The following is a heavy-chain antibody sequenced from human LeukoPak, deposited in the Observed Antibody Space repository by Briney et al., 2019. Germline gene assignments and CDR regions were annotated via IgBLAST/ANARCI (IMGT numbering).Heavy chain of an antibody. V-gene: IGHV3-23*01. CDR2: ISGSGGST. J-gene: IGHJ4*02. CDR1: GLTFSSYA. Sequence: GGSLRLSCAASGLTFSSYAMSWVRQAPGKGLEWVSAISGSGGSTYYADSVKGRFTISRDNSKNTLYLQMNSLRAEDTAVYYCAKDRVGWELLLDALDYWGQGTLVTVSS. D-gene: IGHD1-26*01. CDR3: AKDRVGWELLLDALDY.